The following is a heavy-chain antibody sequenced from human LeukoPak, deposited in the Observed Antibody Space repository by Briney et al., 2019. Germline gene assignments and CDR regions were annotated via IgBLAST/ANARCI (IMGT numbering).Heavy chain of an antibody. CDR3: ARGPGAFDI. D-gene: IGHD2-2*01. J-gene: IGHJ3*02. CDR2: INSDGSST. CDR1: GFTFSSYW. V-gene: IGHV3-74*01. Sequence: GGSLRLSCVASGFTFSSYWMNWVRQAPGKGLVWVSRINSDGSSTSYADSVKGRFTISRDNAKNTLFLQTNSLRAEDTAVYYCARGPGAFDIWGQGTMVTVSS.